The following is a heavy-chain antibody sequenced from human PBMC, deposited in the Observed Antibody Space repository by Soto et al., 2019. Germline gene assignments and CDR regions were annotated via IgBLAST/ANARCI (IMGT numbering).Heavy chain of an antibody. CDR2: INPSGGST. J-gene: IGHJ4*02. CDR3: ARPKGVNPRYGY. D-gene: IGHD3-9*01. V-gene: IGHV1-46*01. Sequence: QVQLVQSGAEVKKPGASVKVSCKASGYTFTSYYMHWVRQAPGQGLEWMGIINPSGGSTSYAQKFRGRVTMPREPPTRTVNRDLGGRRSEDRAVYYWARPKGVNPRYGYGGQGTRVPASP. CDR1: GYTFTSYY.